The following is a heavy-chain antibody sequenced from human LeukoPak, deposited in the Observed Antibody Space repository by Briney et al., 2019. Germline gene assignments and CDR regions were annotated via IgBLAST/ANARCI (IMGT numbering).Heavy chain of an antibody. V-gene: IGHV4-4*07. D-gene: IGHD2-2*01. CDR3: ARVRDPQVPAANNWFDP. Sequence: KASETLSLTCTVSGCSITSYYWSWIRQPAGKGLEWIGRIYTSGSTNYNPSLKSRVTMSVDTSKNQFSLKLSSVTAADTAVYYCARVRDPQVPAANNWFDPWGQGTLVTVSS. CDR2: IYTSGST. J-gene: IGHJ5*02. CDR1: GCSITSYY.